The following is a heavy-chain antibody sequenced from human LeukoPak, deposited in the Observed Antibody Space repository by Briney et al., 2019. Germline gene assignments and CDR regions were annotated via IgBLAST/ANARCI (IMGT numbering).Heavy chain of an antibody. J-gene: IGHJ4*02. Sequence: PGRSLRLSCAASGFTFDDYAMHWVRQAPGKGLEWVSGISWNSGSIGYADSVKGRFTISRDNAKNSLYLQMNSLRAEDTALYYCGAVAGSTYWGQGTLVTVSS. CDR3: GAVAGSTY. CDR1: GFTFDDYA. D-gene: IGHD6-19*01. CDR2: ISWNSGSI. V-gene: IGHV3-9*01.